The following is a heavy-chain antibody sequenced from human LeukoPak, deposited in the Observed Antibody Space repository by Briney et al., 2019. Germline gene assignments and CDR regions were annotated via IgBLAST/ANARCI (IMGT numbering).Heavy chain of an antibody. CDR2: ISHDGSNK. D-gene: IGHD3-16*01. Sequence: GGSLRLSCAASGFPFSDYGMYWVRQAPGKGLEWLAVISHDGSNKYYAASVKGRITISRDNSMNTLYLQMNSLRAEDTAVYYCAKVRWGSDNALDSWGQGTLVTGSS. J-gene: IGHJ4*02. CDR3: AKVRWGSDNALDS. CDR1: GFPFSDYG. V-gene: IGHV3-30*18.